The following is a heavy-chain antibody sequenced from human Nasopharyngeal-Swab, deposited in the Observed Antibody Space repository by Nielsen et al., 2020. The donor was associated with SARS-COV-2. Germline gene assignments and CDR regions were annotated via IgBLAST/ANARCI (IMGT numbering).Heavy chain of an antibody. CDR2: LNPNSGDS. J-gene: IGHJ4*02. V-gene: IGHV1-2*06. CDR3: ARDRSSVNLNFYFDH. Sequence: ASVKVSCKASGYTFSGYYLHWVRQAPGQRLEWMGRLNPNSGDSDFPQRFQGRVTLTRDTSINTAYMELSRLTSDDTAVYFCARDRSSVNLNFYFDHWGQGTQVTVSS. D-gene: IGHD6-13*01. CDR1: GYTFSGYY.